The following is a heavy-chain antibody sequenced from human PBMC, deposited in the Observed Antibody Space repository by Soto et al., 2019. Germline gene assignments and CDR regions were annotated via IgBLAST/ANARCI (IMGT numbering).Heavy chain of an antibody. CDR2: IIPLSGTT. J-gene: IGHJ4*02. Sequence: SVKVSCKASGGTLSNHAVSWVRQAPGQGPEWMGGIIPLSGTTNYAQKFQGRVTITADESMTTAYMELSSLRYEDTAVYYCARGPDRSGFYLFDYWGQGTLVTVSS. V-gene: IGHV1-69*13. D-gene: IGHD3-22*01. CDR1: GGTLSNHA. CDR3: ARGPDRSGFYLFDY.